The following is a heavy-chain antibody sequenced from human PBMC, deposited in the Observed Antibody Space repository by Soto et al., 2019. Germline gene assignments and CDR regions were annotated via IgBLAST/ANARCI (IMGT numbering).Heavy chain of an antibody. J-gene: IGHJ4*02. CDR2: VSSNGGST. CDR1: GFTFSSSA. CDR3: VKEDYYDSSALAGVVSYFDY. V-gene: IGHV3-64D*08. D-gene: IGHD3-22*01. Sequence: GGSLRLSCSASGFTFSSSAMHWVRQAPGKGLEYVSAVSSNGGSTYYADSVKGRFTISIDNSKNTLYLQMSSLRAEDTAVYYCVKEDYYDSSALAGVVSYFDYWGQGTLVTVSS.